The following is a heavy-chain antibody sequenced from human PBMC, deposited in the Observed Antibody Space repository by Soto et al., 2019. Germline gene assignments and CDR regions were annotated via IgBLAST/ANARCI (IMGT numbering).Heavy chain of an antibody. J-gene: IGHJ5*02. V-gene: IGHV4-34*01. Sequence: QVQLQQWGAGLLKPSETLSLTCAVYGGSFSGYYWSWIRQPPGKGLEWIGEINHSGSTNYNPSLKSRVTISVDTSKNQCSLKLSSVTAADTAVYYCARGIEWLVRALWFDPWGQGTLVTVSS. CDR1: GGSFSGYY. CDR2: INHSGST. CDR3: ARGIEWLVRALWFDP. D-gene: IGHD6-19*01.